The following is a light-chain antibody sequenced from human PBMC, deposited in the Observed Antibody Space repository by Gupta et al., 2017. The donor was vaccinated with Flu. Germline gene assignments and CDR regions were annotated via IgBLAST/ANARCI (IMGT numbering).Light chain of an antibody. CDR3: QQYHSTPYT. CDR1: QSVLSSSNNKNS. Sequence: DIVVTQSPDSLAVSLGERVTINRKSSQSVLSSSNNKNSIAWYQLKPGQPPKLVIYWTSAREFGVPDRFSGSGSGTDFTLSISSLQPEDVAVYYCQQYHSTPYTFGQGSKLEIK. J-gene: IGKJ2*01. CDR2: WTS. V-gene: IGKV4-1*01.